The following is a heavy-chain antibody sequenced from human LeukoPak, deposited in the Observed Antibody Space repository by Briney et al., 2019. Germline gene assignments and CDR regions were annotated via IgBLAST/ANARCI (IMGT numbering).Heavy chain of an antibody. CDR3: VRVKTYYLDASAYMGGRHGFDN. Sequence: PSETLSLTCAVYGGSFSGYYWSWVRQAPGKGLEWVSGINWNGGSTGYADSVKGRFTISRDNSKNTLYLQMNSLRAEDTAVYYCVRVKTYYLDASAYMGGRHGFDNWGQGSLVTVSS. CDR1: GGSFSGYY. J-gene: IGHJ4*02. D-gene: IGHD3-22*01. CDR2: INWNGGST. V-gene: IGHV3-20*04.